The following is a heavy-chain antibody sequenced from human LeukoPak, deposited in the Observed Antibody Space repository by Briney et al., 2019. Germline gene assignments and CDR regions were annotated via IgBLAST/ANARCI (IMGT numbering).Heavy chain of an antibody. CDR3: AREKTACGGDCYDS. V-gene: IGHV3-48*03. CDR1: GFTFSSYE. CDR2: ISSSGTPI. D-gene: IGHD2-21*01. Sequence: PGGSLRLSCAASGFTFSSYEMNWVRQAPGKGLEWVSYISSSGTPIHYADSVKGRCTISRDNAKNSLFLQMNSLRAEDTAVYYCAREKTACGGDCYDSWSQGTLVTVSS. J-gene: IGHJ4*02.